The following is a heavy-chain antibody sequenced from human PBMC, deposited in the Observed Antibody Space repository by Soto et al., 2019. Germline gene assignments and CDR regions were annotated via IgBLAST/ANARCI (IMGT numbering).Heavy chain of an antibody. CDR3: TRIYLTGGKAFYYCGMDV. CDR2: MNPTSGNT. CDR1: GYTFSSYD. J-gene: IGHJ6*02. Sequence: ASVKVSCKASGYTFSSYDINWVRQATGQGLEWMGWMNPTSGNTGYAQKFQGRVTMTRNTSISTAYMELSSLRSEDTAVYFCTRIYLTGGKAFYYCGMDVWVHVTTVTVSS. D-gene: IGHD7-27*01. V-gene: IGHV1-8*01.